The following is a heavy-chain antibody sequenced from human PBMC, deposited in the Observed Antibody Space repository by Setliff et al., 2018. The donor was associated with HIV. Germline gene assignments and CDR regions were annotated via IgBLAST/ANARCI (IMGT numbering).Heavy chain of an antibody. CDR1: GVSISSGGYH. J-gene: IGHJ4*02. D-gene: IGHD2-2*01. Sequence: PSETLSLTCSVSGVSISSGGYHWSWIRQVPGKGLEWIGYIYHTGSAYYNPSLKSRVSTSVDTTKNQFSLRLSSVSAADTAVYYCARSLGEIPAARGAVYFDYWGQGTLVTVSS. V-gene: IGHV4-31*03. CDR3: ARSLGEIPAARGAVYFDY. CDR2: IYHTGSA.